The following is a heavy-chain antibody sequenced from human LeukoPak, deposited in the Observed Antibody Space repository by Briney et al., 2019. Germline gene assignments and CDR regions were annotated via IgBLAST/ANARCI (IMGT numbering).Heavy chain of an antibody. CDR2: INHSGST. Sequence: SETLSLTCAVYGGSFSGYYWSWIRQPPGKGLEWIGEINHSGSTNYNPSLKSRVTISVDTSKNQFSLKLSPVTAADTAVYYCARQYSSSWYIDYWGQGTLVTVSS. J-gene: IGHJ4*02. CDR1: GGSFSGYY. CDR3: ARQYSSSWYIDY. V-gene: IGHV4-34*01. D-gene: IGHD6-13*01.